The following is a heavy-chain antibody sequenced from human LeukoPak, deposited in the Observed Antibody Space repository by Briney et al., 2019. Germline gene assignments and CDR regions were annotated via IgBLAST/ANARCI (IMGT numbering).Heavy chain of an antibody. CDR2: IYYSGST. CDR1: GGSISNYY. J-gene: IGHJ4*02. Sequence: SETLSLTCIVSGGSISNYYWTWIRQPPGKGLEWIGSIYYSGSTYYNPSLKSRVTISVDTSKNQFSLKLSSVTAADTAVYYCARGRSIKYYGDFDYWGQGTLVTVSS. CDR3: ARGRSIKYYGDFDY. D-gene: IGHD4-17*01. V-gene: IGHV4-59*08.